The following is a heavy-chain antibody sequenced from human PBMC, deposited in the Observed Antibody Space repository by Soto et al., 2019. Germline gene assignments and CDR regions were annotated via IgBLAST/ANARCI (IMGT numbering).Heavy chain of an antibody. Sequence: PSETLSLTCAVYGGSFSGYYWSWIRQPPGKGLEWIGEINHSGSTNYNPSLKSRVTISVDTSKNQFSLKLSSVTAADTAVYYCARVLNPNYDYIWGSYRYREKHNWFDPWGQGTLVTVSS. CDR3: ARVLNPNYDYIWGSYRYREKHNWFDP. CDR1: GGSFSGYY. D-gene: IGHD3-16*02. J-gene: IGHJ5*02. CDR2: INHSGST. V-gene: IGHV4-34*01.